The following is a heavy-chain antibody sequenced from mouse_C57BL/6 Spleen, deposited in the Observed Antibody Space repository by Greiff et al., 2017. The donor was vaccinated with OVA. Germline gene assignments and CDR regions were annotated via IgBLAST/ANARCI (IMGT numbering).Heavy chain of an antibody. V-gene: IGHV1-82*01. Sequence: VKLQESGPELVKPGASVKISCKASGYAFSSSWMNWVKQRPGKGLEWIGRIYPGDGDTNYNRKFKGKATLTAAKSSSTAYMQLSSLTSEDSAVDFCARSGYYSNYDMDYWGQGTTLTVSS. CDR1: GYAFSSSW. J-gene: IGHJ2*01. CDR3: ARSGYYSNYDMDY. D-gene: IGHD2-5*01. CDR2: IYPGDGDT.